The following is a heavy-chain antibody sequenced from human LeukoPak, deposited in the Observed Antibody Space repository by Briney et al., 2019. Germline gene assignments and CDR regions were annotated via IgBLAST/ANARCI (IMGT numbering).Heavy chain of an antibody. CDR2: ISSSSSYT. Sequence: PGGSLRLSCAASGFTFSDYYMSWIRQAPGQGLEWVSYISSSSSYTNYADSVKGRFTISRENAKNSMYLKMNSLRAEDTAVYYCARLGWATAPLDYWGQGTLVTVSS. V-gene: IGHV3-11*06. CDR1: GFTFSDYY. J-gene: IGHJ4*02. D-gene: IGHD5-12*01. CDR3: ARLGWATAPLDY.